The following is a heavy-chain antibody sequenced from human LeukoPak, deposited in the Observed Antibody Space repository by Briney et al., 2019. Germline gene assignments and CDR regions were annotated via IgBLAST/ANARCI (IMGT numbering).Heavy chain of an antibody. CDR2: IYTSGIT. J-gene: IGHJ4*02. CDR3: ARVACSSGSCYHFDY. D-gene: IGHD2-15*01. Sequence: PSETLSLTCTVSGGSISTYYWTWIRQPAGKGLEWIGRIYTSGITDYNPSLKSRVTVSVDTSKNQFSLKLSSVTAADTAVYYCARVACSSGSCYHFDYWGQGTLVTVSS. V-gene: IGHV4-4*07. CDR1: GGSISTYY.